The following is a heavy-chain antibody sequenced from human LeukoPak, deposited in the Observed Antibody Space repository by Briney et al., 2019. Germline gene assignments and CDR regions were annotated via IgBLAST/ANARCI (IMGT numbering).Heavy chain of an antibody. CDR3: ARGSSWPYYFDY. CDR1: GGSISSGGNY. D-gene: IGHD6-13*01. Sequence: KPSETLSLTCTVSGGSISSGGNYWSWIRQHPGKGLEWIRYIYYSGSTYSNPSLKSRTTISVDTSKNQFSLKLSSVTAADTAVYYCARGSSWPYYFDYWGQGPLVTVSS. J-gene: IGHJ4*02. CDR2: IYYSGST. V-gene: IGHV4-31*03.